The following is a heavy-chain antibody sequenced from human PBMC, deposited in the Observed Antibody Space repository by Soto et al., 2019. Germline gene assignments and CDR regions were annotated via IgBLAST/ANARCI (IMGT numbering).Heavy chain of an antibody. D-gene: IGHD3-10*01. CDR2: ISSSSSTI. CDR1: GFTFSSYS. J-gene: IGHJ4*02. Sequence: EVQLVESGGGLVQPGGSLRLSCAASGFTFSSYSMNWVRQAPGKGLEWVSYISSSSSTIYYADSVKGRFTISRDNAKNSLYLQMNSLRAEDTAVYYCARANQDYYGSGSYSEGGDYWGQGTLVTVSS. V-gene: IGHV3-48*01. CDR3: ARANQDYYGSGSYSEGGDY.